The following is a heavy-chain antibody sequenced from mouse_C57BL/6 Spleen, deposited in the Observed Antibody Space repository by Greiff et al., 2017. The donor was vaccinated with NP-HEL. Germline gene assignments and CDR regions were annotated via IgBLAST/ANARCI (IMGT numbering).Heavy chain of an antibody. CDR3: ARGELRLFYAMDY. D-gene: IGHD3-2*02. J-gene: IGHJ4*01. CDR2: IDPYSGGT. CDR1: GYTFTSYW. Sequence: QVQLQQPGAELVKPGASVKLSCKASGYTFTSYWMHWVKQRPGRGLEWIGRIDPYSGGTKYNEKFKSKATLTVDKPSSTPYMQLSSLTSEDSAVYYCARGELRLFYAMDYWGQGTSVTVSS. V-gene: IGHV1-72*01.